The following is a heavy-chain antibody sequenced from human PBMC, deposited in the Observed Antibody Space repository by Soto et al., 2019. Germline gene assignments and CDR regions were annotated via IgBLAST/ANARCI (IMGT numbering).Heavy chain of an antibody. CDR3: ARVPPGGYSGYDSAFDI. CDR2: INWNGGST. J-gene: IGHJ3*02. D-gene: IGHD5-12*01. Sequence: EVQLVESGGGVVRPGGSLRLSCAASGFTFDDYGMSWVRQAPGKGLEWVSGINWNGGSTGYADSVKGRFTISRDNAEKFLYLQMTSMRAEDTGLYYCARVPPGGYSGYDSAFDIWGQGTMVTVSS. V-gene: IGHV3-20*04. CDR1: GFTFDDYG.